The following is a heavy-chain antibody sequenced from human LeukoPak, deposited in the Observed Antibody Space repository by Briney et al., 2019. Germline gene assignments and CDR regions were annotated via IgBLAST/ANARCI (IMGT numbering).Heavy chain of an antibody. V-gene: IGHV4-30-4*08. CDR3: ARDLRRSGPAAYFDY. CDR1: VGSISSGDYY. CDR2: IYYSGST. D-gene: IGHD2-2*01. Sequence: SETLSLTCTVSVGSISSGDYYWSWIRQPPGKGLEWIGYIYYSGSTYYNPSLKSRVTISVDTSKNRFSLKLSSVTAADTAVYYCARDLRRSGPAAYFDYWGQGTLVTVSS. J-gene: IGHJ4*02.